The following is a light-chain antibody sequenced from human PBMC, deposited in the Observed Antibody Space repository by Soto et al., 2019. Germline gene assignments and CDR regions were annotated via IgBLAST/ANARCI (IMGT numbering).Light chain of an antibody. CDR2: SAS. CDR3: QQTYSNSVT. CDR1: QNIDKY. V-gene: IGKV1-39*01. Sequence: DIQMTQSPSTLSASVGDRVTITCRASQNIDKYLHWYQQKPGKAPNLLIFSASILQSGVPSRFIGSGSGTEFTLTISGLQPDDFATYYCQQTYSNSVTFGQGTKVDIK. J-gene: IGKJ1*01.